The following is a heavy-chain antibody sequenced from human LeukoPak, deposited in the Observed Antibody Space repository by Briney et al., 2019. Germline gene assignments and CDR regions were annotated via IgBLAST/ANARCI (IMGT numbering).Heavy chain of an antibody. J-gene: IGHJ5*02. CDR3: ARDSRPAAMASWFDP. CDR2: IYSGGST. V-gene: IGHV3-53*01. Sequence: GGSLRLSCAASGFTFSSYSMNWVRQAPGKGLEWVSVIYSGGSTYYADSVKGRFTISRDNSKNTLYLQMSSLRAEDTAVYYCARDSRPAAMASWFDPWGQGTLVTVSS. D-gene: IGHD2-2*01. CDR1: GFTFSSYS.